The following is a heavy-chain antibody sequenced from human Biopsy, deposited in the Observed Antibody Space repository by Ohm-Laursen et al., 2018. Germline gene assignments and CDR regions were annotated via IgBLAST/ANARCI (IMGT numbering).Heavy chain of an antibody. CDR2: IYYSGST. CDR3: ARVGVGAPSIDYFDS. D-gene: IGHD1-26*01. CDR1: GGSIGSSF. V-gene: IGHV4-59*07. J-gene: IGHJ4*02. Sequence: SDTLSLTCTVSGGSIGSSFWSWIRQPPGKGMEWIGYIYYSGSTNYNPSLKSRVTISVDRSKNHFSLELSSVTAADTAVYYCARVGVGAPSIDYFDSWGQGALVTVSS.